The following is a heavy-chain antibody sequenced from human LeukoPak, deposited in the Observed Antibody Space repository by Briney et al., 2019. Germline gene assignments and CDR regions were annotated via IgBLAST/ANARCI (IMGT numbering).Heavy chain of an antibody. CDR1: GFTFDDYA. J-gene: IGHJ4*02. Sequence: GRSLRLSCAASGFTFDDYAMHWVRQAPGKGLEWVSGISWNSGSIGYADSVKGRITISRDNAKNSLYLQTNSLRAEDTALYYCAKDTRRGSGYSYGSFDYWGQGTLVTVSS. CDR3: AKDTRRGSGYSYGSFDY. CDR2: ISWNSGSI. V-gene: IGHV3-9*01. D-gene: IGHD5-18*01.